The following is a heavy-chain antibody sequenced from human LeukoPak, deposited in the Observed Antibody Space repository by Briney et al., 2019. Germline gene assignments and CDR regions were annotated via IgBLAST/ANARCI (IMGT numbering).Heavy chain of an antibody. D-gene: IGHD5-24*01. Sequence: PGGSLRLSCAAFGFTVSSNYMSWVRQAPGKGLEWVSVIYSGGSTYYADSVKGRFTISRDNSKNTLYLQMNSLRAEDTAVYYCARIRRDGYNADAFDIWGQGTMVTVSS. CDR3: ARIRRDGYNADAFDI. CDR1: GFTVSSNY. J-gene: IGHJ3*02. V-gene: IGHV3-53*01. CDR2: IYSGGST.